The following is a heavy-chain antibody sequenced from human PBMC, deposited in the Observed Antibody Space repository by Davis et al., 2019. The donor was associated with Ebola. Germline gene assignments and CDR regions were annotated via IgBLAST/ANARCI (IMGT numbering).Heavy chain of an antibody. CDR2: ISGSGSST. D-gene: IGHD3-10*01. V-gene: IGHV3-23*01. Sequence: GSLRLSCAVSTFTFSSYTMNWVSQTPGKGLEWVSGISGSGSSTYYADSVKGRLTIFRDNSRNTVSLQMNSLRVEDTAVYYCAILGVRHSGDYWGQGTLVTVSS. CDR1: TFTFSSYT. J-gene: IGHJ4*02. CDR3: AILGVRHSGDY.